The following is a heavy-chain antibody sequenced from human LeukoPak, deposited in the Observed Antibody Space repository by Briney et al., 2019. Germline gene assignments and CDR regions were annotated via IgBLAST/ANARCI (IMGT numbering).Heavy chain of an antibody. CDR3: AREVSYSSSSGNWFDP. D-gene: IGHD6-6*01. Sequence: SETLSLTCAVSGGSISSGGYSWSWIRQPPGKGLEWIGYIYHSGSTYFNPSLKSRLTISVDRSKNQFSLKLNSVTAADTAVYYCAREVSYSSSSGNWFDPWGQGTLVTVSS. J-gene: IGHJ5*02. CDR1: GGSISSGGYS. V-gene: IGHV4-30-2*01. CDR2: IYHSGST.